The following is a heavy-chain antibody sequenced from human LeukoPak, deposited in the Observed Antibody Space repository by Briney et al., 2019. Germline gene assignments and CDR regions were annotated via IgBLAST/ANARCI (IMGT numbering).Heavy chain of an antibody. Sequence: PGGSLRLSCAASGFTFSSYEMNWVRQAPGKGLEWVSYISSSGSTIYYADSVKGRFTISRDNAKNSLYLQMNSLRAEDTALYYCARGDFWSGYYIFDYWGQGTLVTVSS. CDR2: ISSSGSTI. D-gene: IGHD3-3*01. V-gene: IGHV3-48*03. CDR1: GFTFSSYE. J-gene: IGHJ4*02. CDR3: ARGDFWSGYYIFDY.